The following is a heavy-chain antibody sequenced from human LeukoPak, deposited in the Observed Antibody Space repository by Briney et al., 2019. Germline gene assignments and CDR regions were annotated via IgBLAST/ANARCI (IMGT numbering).Heavy chain of an antibody. D-gene: IGHD3-10*01. Sequence: GGSLRLSCAASGFTFSSYGMHWVRQAPGKGLEWGTFIRSDGSNKYYADSLKGRFTISRDNSKNTLYLQMNSLRVEDTAVYYCAKDYSKTSYYGSGTYYRPNWFDPWGQGTLVTVSS. J-gene: IGHJ5*02. CDR1: GFTFSSYG. V-gene: IGHV3-30*02. CDR2: IRSDGSNK. CDR3: AKDYSKTSYYGSGTYYRPNWFDP.